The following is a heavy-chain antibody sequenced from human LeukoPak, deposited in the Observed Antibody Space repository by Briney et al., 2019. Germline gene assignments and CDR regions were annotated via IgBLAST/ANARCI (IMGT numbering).Heavy chain of an antibody. CDR3: TRFSTASSRPAYY. V-gene: IGHV4-38-2*01. Sequence: KTSETLSLTCAVSGYSISTGYYWGWIRQSPGKGLEWIGNIDHSGITHYNPSLQGRVTLSVDTSKNQFSLNLNSVTAADTAVYYCTRFSTASSRPAYYWGQGTLVIVSS. CDR2: IDHSGIT. D-gene: IGHD2-21*01. J-gene: IGHJ4*02. CDR1: GYSISTGYY.